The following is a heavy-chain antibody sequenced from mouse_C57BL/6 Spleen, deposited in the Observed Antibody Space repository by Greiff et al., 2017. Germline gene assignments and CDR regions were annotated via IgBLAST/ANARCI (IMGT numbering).Heavy chain of an antibody. V-gene: IGHV5-17*01. CDR1: GFTFSDYG. J-gene: IGHJ4*01. Sequence: EVMLVESGGGLVKPGGSLKLSCAASGFTFSDYGMHWVRQAPEKGLEWVAYISSGSSTIYYADTVKGRFTISRDNAKNTLFLQMTSLRSEDTAMYYCARLHGSSRGAMDYWGQGTSVTVSS. D-gene: IGHD1-1*01. CDR3: ARLHGSSRGAMDY. CDR2: ISSGSSTI.